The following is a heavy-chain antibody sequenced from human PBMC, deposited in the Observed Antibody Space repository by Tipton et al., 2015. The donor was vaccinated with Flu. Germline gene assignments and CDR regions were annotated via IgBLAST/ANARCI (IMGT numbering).Heavy chain of an antibody. V-gene: IGHV4-39*07. CDR1: GGSVSSSDFY. J-gene: IGHJ5*02. CDR2: IFHSGAT. Sequence: TLSLTCTVSGGSVSSSDFYWGWVRQPPGKGPEWIGSIFHSGATYYDLSLQSRVTISLDTSKNQFSLKLSSVTAADTAVYYCARDFHPTSNWFDPWGQGTLVTVSS. CDR3: ARDFHPTSNWFDP.